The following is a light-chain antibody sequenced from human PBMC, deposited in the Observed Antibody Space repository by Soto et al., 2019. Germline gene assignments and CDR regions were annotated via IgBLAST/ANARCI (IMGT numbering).Light chain of an antibody. CDR3: LQDHSYPWT. CDR1: QDIRSD. J-gene: IGKJ1*01. CDR2: AAS. V-gene: IGKV1-6*01. Sequence: AIQLTQSPSSLSASVGDRVTITCRAGQDIRSDLGWYQHKPGKAPRLPIHAASSLQSGVPSRFSGSASGTEFTLTISSLQPEDLASYYCLQDHSYPWTFGQVTKVDIK.